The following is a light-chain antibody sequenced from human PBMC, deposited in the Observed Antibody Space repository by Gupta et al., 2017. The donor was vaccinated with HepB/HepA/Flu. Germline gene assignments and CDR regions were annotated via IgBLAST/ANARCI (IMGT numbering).Light chain of an antibody. CDR2: DVS. CDR1: SSDIGGYNY. J-gene: IGLJ3*02. V-gene: IGLV2-14*03. CDR3: SSYTSSSTWV. Sequence: QSALTQPASVSGSPGQSITISCTESSSDIGGYNYVSWYQQHPGKAPKLMIYDVSKLPSRVSNRFSGSKSGNTASLTISGLQAEDEADYYCSSYTSSSTWVFGGGTKLTVL.